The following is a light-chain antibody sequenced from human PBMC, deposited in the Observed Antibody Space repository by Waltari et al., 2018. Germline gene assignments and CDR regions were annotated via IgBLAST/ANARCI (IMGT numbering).Light chain of an antibody. J-gene: IGLJ3*02. CDR2: DVS. V-gene: IGLV2-23*02. Sequence: QSALTQPASVSGSPGQSISISCIGTSSDIGTFNLVSWYLQYPGTAPKRLIYDVSQRPSGGSNRFSGSKSGNTASLRISGRQAEDEAIYYCCSYAGSRTWVFGGGAKLTVL. CDR1: SSDIGTFNL. CDR3: CSYAGSRTWV.